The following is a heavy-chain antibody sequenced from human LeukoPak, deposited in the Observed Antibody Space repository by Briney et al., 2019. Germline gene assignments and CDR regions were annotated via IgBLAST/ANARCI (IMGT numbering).Heavy chain of an antibody. CDR3: ARSVDGYNYYDAFDI. J-gene: IGHJ3*02. CDR1: GYSFTSYW. CDR2: FFPGDYDT. V-gene: IGHV5-51*01. Sequence: GESLKISCKGSGYSFTSYWIGWVRQMPGKGLGWMGIFFPGDYDTRYSPSFQGQVTISADKSISTAYLQWSSLKASDTAMYYCARSVDGYNYYDAFDIWGQGTMVTVSS. D-gene: IGHD5-24*01.